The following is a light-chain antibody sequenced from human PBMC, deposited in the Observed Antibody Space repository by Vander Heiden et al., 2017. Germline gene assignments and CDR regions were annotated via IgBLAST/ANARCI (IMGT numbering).Light chain of an antibody. Sequence: DIVMTQSPYSLAVSLGERATINCKSSQSVLYSSNNKNYLAWYQQKPGQPPKLLIYWPSTRESGVPDRFSGSGSGTDFTLTISSLHAEDVAVYYCQQYDCTLSITFGQGTQLEIK. V-gene: IGKV4-1*01. CDR1: QSVLYSSNNKNY. CDR2: WPS. J-gene: IGKJ5*01. CDR3: QQYDCTLSIT.